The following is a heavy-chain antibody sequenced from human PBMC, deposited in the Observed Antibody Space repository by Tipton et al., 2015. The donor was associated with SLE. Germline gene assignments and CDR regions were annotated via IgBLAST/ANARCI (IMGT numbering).Heavy chain of an antibody. J-gene: IGHJ5*02. CDR1: GGSFSSHY. D-gene: IGHD1-26*01. Sequence: TLSLTCAVYGGSFSSHYWSWIRQPPGKGLEWIGYIYYSGSTNYNPSLKSRVTISVDTSKNQFSLKLSSVTAADTAVYYCARDGSGSGSYGWFDPWGQGTLVTVSS. CDR2: IYYSGST. CDR3: ARDGSGSGSYGWFDP. V-gene: IGHV4-59*11.